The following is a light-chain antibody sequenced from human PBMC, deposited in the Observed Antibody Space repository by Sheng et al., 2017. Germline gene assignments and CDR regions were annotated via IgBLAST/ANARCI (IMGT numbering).Light chain of an antibody. CDR1: QSVSSGY. CDR2: GAS. V-gene: IGKV3-20*01. CDR3: QHYATSPWT. J-gene: IGKJ1*01. Sequence: EIVLTQSPGTLSLSPGDRATLSCRASQSVSSGYLAWYQQKPGQAPRLLIHGASSRATGIPDRFSGSGSGTDFTLTISRLEPEDFAVYYCQHYATSPWTFGQGTKVEIK.